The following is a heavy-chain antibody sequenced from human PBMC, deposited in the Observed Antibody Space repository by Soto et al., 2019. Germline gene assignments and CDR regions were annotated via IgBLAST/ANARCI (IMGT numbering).Heavy chain of an antibody. D-gene: IGHD1-26*01. Sequence: WWSWVRQSPGKGLEWIGEIFYSGSTHYSPSLKSRVTISVDNSKNHFSLNLTSVTAADTAVYYCARVYSGSYSDSWGQGTLVTVSS. CDR3: ARVYSGSYSDS. CDR1: W. V-gene: IGHV4-4*02. J-gene: IGHJ4*02. CDR2: IFYSGST.